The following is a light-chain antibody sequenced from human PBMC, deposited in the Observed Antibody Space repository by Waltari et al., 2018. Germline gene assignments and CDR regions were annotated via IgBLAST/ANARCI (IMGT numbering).Light chain of an antibody. CDR1: SLRYYY. Sequence: SSELTQDPAVSVALGQTVRITCQGDSLRYYYANWYHQKPGQAPLLVMYGNNNRPSGIPDRFSGSYSGNTASLTITGVQSEDEADDYCKTCDSNGNPFVFGAATKVTVL. V-gene: IGLV3-19*01. CDR2: GNN. J-gene: IGLJ1*01. CDR3: KTCDSNGNPFV.